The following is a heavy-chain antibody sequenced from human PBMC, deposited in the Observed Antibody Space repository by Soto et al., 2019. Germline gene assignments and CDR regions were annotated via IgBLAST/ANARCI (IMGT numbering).Heavy chain of an antibody. D-gene: IGHD4-4*01. V-gene: IGHV3-23*01. CDR1: GFTFSPYT. J-gene: IGHJ4*02. CDR2: MSGNGAIT. CDR3: AKRSPQYYFDY. Sequence: PGGSLRLSCAASGFTFSPYTMSWVRQTPGKGLEWVSSMSGNGAITYYADSVKGRFTISRDNSKNTLYLQMNSLRADDTAVYYCAKRSPQYYFDYWGQGTLVTVSS.